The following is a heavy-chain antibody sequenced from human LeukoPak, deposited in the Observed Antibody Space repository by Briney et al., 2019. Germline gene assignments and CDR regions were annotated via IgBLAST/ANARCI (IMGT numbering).Heavy chain of an antibody. J-gene: IGHJ4*02. CDR2: IIPIFGTA. V-gene: IGHV1-69*05. D-gene: IGHD6-19*01. CDR1: GGTFSSYA. CDR3: ARAQWLEYYFDY. Sequence: AASVKVSCKASGGTFSSYAISWVRQAPGQGPEWMGGIIPIFGTANYAQKFQGRVTITTDESTSTAYMELSSLRSEDTAVYYCARAQWLEYYFDYWGQGTLVTVSS.